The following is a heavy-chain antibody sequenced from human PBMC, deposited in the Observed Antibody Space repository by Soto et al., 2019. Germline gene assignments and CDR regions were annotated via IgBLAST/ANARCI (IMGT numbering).Heavy chain of an antibody. J-gene: IGHJ3*02. D-gene: IGHD3-22*01. CDR2: IIPIFGTA. Sequence: QVQLVQSGAEVKKPGSSVKVSCKASGGTFSSYAISWVRQAPGQGLEWMGGIIPIFGTANYAQKFQGRVTITEDESTSTAYMELSSLRSEDTAVYYCARPTDYYYDSSGYDAFDIWGQGTMVTVSS. CDR1: GGTFSSYA. CDR3: ARPTDYYYDSSGYDAFDI. V-gene: IGHV1-69*01.